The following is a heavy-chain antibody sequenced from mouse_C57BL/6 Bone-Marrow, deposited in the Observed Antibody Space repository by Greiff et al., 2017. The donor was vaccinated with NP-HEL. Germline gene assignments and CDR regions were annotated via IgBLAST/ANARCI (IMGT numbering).Heavy chain of an antibody. Sequence: EVQVVESGGDLVKPGGSLKLSCAASGFTFSSYGMSWVRQTPDKRLEWVATISSGGCYTYYPDSVKGRFTISRDNAKNTLYLQMSSLKSEDTAMYYCARHGHYYGSSPWFAYWGQGTLVTVSA. D-gene: IGHD1-1*01. CDR3: ARHGHYYGSSPWFAY. V-gene: IGHV5-6*01. J-gene: IGHJ3*01. CDR1: GFTFSSYG. CDR2: ISSGGCYT.